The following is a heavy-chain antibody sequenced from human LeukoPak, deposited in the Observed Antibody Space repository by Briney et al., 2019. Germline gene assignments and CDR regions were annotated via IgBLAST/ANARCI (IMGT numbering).Heavy chain of an antibody. CDR2: SDPEDGET. J-gene: IGHJ4*02. CDR1: GYTLTELS. D-gene: IGHD1-1*01. V-gene: IGHV1-24*01. Sequence: ASVKVSCKVSGYTLTELSMHWVRQAPGKGLEWMGGSDPEDGETIYAQKFQGRVTMTEDTSTDTAYMELSSLRSEDTAVYYCATEELERGWAYFDYWGQGTLVTVSS. CDR3: ATEELERGWAYFDY.